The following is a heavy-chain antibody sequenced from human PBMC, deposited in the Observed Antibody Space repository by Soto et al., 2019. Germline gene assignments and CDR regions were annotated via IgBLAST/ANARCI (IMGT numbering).Heavy chain of an antibody. V-gene: IGHV3-23*01. Sequence: EVQLLESGRGLVQPGGSLRLSCAASRLTLSSYAMSWVRQAPGKGLEWVSTISGSGGNTYYADSVRGRFTISRDNSKNTLNLQMNSLRAEDTAVYYCAKGAYEFDYWGQGTLVTVSS. CDR3: AKGAYEFDY. CDR2: ISGSGGNT. D-gene: IGHD2-8*01. CDR1: RLTLSSYA. J-gene: IGHJ4*02.